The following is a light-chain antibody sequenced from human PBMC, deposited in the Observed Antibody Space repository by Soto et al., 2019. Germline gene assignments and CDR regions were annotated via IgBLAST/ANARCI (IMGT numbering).Light chain of an antibody. J-gene: IGKJ1*01. CDR1: QTISNF. CDR2: AAS. CDR3: QQSFSSPQT. V-gene: IGKV1-39*01. Sequence: DIPMTQSPSSLSASVGDRVTITCRPSQTISNFLSWYQHKPGRAPKLLIYAASVLQSGVPSRFSGSGSGADFTLTISSLQPEDFATYYCQQSFSSPQTFGQGTKVEMK.